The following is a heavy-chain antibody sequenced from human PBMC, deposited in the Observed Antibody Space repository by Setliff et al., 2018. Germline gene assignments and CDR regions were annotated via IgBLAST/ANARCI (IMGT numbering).Heavy chain of an antibody. D-gene: IGHD6-19*01. CDR1: GYTFSSYA. Sequence: SVKVSCKASGYTFSSYAISWVRQAPGQGLEWMGGIIPIFGTANYAQKFQGRVTITADESTSTAYMELSSLRAEDTAGYYCARSGYSSGRNYYYYYMDIWGKGTTVTVSS. V-gene: IGHV1-69*13. CDR2: IIPIFGTA. J-gene: IGHJ6*03. CDR3: ARSGYSSGRNYYYYYMDI.